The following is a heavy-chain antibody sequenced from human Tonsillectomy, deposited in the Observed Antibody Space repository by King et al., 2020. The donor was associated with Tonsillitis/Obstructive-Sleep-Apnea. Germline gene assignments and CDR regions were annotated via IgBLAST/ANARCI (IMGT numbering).Heavy chain of an antibody. CDR2: ISWDGGST. V-gene: IGHV3-43*01. Sequence: VQLVESGGVVVQPGGSLRLSCAASAFTFAVYTMHWVRHAPGQGLEWVSLISWDGGSTHYADSVKGRFTISRDNSKNSLYLQMNSLRTEDTALYYCAKGLSTTRAARASSMDVWGKGTTVTVSS. D-gene: IGHD6-6*01. CDR3: AKGLSTTRAARASSMDV. CDR1: AFTFAVYT. J-gene: IGHJ6*03.